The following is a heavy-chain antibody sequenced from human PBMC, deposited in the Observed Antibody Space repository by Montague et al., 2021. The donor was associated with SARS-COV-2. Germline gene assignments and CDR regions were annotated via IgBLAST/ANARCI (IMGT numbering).Heavy chain of an antibody. CDR1: GGSISSSNYY. D-gene: IGHD5-12*01. CDR3: ARRGRKLLPVATTIGGFDI. V-gene: IGHV4-39*02. CDR2: IYDSGST. J-gene: IGHJ3*02. Sequence: SETLSLTCTVSGGSISSSNYYWDWIRQPPGKGLEWIGSIYDSGSTXYNPSLKSRVTISVDTSKNHFSLKLSSVTAADTAVYYCARRGRKLLPVATTIGGFDIWGQGTMVTVSS.